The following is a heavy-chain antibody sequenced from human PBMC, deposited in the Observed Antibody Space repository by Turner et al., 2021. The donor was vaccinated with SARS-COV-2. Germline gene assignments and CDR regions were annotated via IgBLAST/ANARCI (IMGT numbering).Heavy chain of an antibody. CDR3: ARDHMFGELPNDY. J-gene: IGHJ4*02. CDR2: IWDDGSNK. V-gene: IGHV3-33*01. D-gene: IGHD3-10*02. CDR1: GFTFSNHG. Sequence: QVQLVESGGGVVQPGRSLRLSCAASGFTFSNHGMHWVRQAPGKGLEWVAVIWDDGSNKYYADSVKGRFTISRDNSKNTLYLQMNSLRAEDTAVYYCARDHMFGELPNDYWGQGTLVTVSS.